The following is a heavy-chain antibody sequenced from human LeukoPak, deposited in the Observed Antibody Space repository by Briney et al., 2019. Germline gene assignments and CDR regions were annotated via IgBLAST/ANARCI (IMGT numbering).Heavy chain of an antibody. CDR1: GGSISSNTYY. J-gene: IGHJ4*02. CDR2: FHKSGNT. Sequence: SETLSLTCSVSGGSISSNTYYWAWIRQPPGKGLEWLGTFHKSGNTYYNPSLRSRVTISGDTSNNQLSLKVNSVTAADTAVYYCARESEVGAAFFDYWGQGSLVTVSS. D-gene: IGHD1-26*01. V-gene: IGHV4-39*07. CDR3: ARESEVGAAFFDY.